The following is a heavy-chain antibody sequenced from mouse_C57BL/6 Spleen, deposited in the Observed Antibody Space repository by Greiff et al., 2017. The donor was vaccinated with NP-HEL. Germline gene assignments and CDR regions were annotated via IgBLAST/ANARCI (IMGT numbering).Heavy chain of an antibody. CDR1: GYAFTNYL. V-gene: IGHV1-54*01. J-gene: IGHJ1*03. CDR2: INPGSGGT. D-gene: IGHD1-1*01. CDR3: ARTGYGSSPWYFDV. Sequence: VQLQQSGAELVRPGTSVKVSCKASGYAFTNYLIEWVKQRPGQGLEWIGVINPGSGGTNYNETFKGKATLTADKSSSTAYMQRSSLTSEDSAVYFCARTGYGSSPWYFDVWGTGTTVTVSS.